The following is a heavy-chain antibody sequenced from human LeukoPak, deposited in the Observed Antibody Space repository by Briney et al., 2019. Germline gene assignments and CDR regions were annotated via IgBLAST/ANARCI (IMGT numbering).Heavy chain of an antibody. V-gene: IGHV3-21*01. CDR2: ISSSSSYI. Sequence: GGSLRLSCAASGFTFSSYSMNWVRQAPGKGLERVSSISSSSSYIYYADSVKGRFTISRDNAKNSLYLQMNSLRAEDTAVYYCARETLDYYYYYGMDVWGQGTTVTVSS. J-gene: IGHJ6*02. CDR3: ARETLDYYYYYGMDV. CDR1: GFTFSSYS.